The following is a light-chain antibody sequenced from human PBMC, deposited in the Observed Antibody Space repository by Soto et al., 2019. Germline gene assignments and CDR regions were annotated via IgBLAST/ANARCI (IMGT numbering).Light chain of an antibody. Sequence: LTQSPRTVALSPETRATLGGRASQSVSSKKLAWYQQQRGEAHRLIIYAASSRATGIPDRFSGSGYGTDFIVTINRLAREDVAVYYYHDYGTSWTFGQGTKVDIK. CDR2: AAS. V-gene: IGKV3-20*01. CDR3: HDYGTSWT. J-gene: IGKJ1*01. CDR1: QSVSSKK.